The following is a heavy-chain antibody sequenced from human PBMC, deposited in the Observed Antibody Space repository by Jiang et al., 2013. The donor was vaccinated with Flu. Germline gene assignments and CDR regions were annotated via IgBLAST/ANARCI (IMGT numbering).Heavy chain of an antibody. J-gene: IGHJ4*02. V-gene: IGHV5-51*01. D-gene: IGHD2-2*01. CDR3: ARVLGVVPVAIDF. Sequence: IYPADSDSKYSPSFQGQVTISADKSISTAYLQWSSLKASDTAMYYCARVLGVVPVAIDFWGQGTLVTVSS. CDR2: IYPADSDS.